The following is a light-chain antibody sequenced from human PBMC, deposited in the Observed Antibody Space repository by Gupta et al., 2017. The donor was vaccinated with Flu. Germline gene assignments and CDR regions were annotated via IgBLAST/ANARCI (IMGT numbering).Light chain of an antibody. J-gene: IGLJ3*02. CDR1: SSDVGGYNY. CDR2: EVS. CDR3: SSYPSSSTLDWV. V-gene: IGLV2-14*01. Sequence: QSALTQPAFVSGSPGQSITISCTGTSSDVGGYNYVSWYQQHPGQAPKLMIYEVSNRPSGVSNRFSGSKSGNTASLTISGLQAEDEADYYCSSYPSSSTLDWVFGGGTKLTVL.